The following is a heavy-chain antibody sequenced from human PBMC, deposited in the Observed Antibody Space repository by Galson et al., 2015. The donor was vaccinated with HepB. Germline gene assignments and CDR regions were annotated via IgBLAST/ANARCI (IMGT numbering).Heavy chain of an antibody. D-gene: IGHD3-22*01. J-gene: IGHJ3*01. CDR2: ISRTSNYI. CDR3: ARPWDYYDSSGSSYDAFDV. V-gene: IGHV3-21*01. CDR1: GFTFNTYS. Sequence: SLRLSCAASGFTFNTYSMYWVRQAPGKGLEWVSSISRTSNYIYYTDSVRGRFTISRDNAKNSLFLQMNSLRAEDTAVYYCARPWDYYDSSGSSYDAFDVWGQGTMVTVSS.